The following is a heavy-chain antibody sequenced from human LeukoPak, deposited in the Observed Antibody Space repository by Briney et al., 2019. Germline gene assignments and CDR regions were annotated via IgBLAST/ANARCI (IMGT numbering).Heavy chain of an antibody. CDR3: ARSDTAMALDY. D-gene: IGHD5-18*01. CDR2: IYYSGST. CDR1: GGSISSYY. Sequence: PSGTLSLTCTVSGGSISSYYWSWIRQPPGKGLEWIGYIYYSGSTNYNPSLKSRVTISVDTSKNQFSLKLSSVTAADTAVYYCARSDTAMALDYWGQGTLVTVSS. V-gene: IGHV4-59*08. J-gene: IGHJ4*02.